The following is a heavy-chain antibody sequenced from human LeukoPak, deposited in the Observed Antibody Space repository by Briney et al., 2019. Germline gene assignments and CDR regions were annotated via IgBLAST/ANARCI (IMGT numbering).Heavy chain of an antibody. D-gene: IGHD3-22*01. CDR1: GDSFSVHS. CDR3: ATLYYDSVYPMDI. CDR2: IHYSGRT. Sequence: SETLSLICSASGDSFSVHSWTWIRQPPGKGLEWIGYIHYSGRTSYNPSLKGRVTISEDTSRNQFSLKLTAVTAADTAMYYCATLYYDSVYPMDIWGKGTAVTVSS. V-gene: IGHV4-59*11. J-gene: IGHJ6*03.